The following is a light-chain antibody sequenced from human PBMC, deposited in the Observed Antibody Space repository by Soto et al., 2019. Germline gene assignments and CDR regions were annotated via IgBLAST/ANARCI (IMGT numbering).Light chain of an antibody. J-gene: IGKJ5*01. Sequence: EFPSSLSASGGDRVNITCPAGQVLSNYVNWYQQKPGKAPKLLIFDASNLETGVPSRFSGSGSGTDFTFTISSLQPGDIATYYCQQYENFPLTFAGGTRLE. CDR3: QQYENFPLT. V-gene: IGKV1-33*01. CDR2: DAS. CDR1: QVLSNY.